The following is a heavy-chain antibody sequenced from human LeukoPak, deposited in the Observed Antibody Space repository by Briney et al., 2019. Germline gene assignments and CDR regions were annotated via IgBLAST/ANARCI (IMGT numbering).Heavy chain of an antibody. D-gene: IGHD3-10*01. CDR1: GGSISSSSYY. CDR2: IYYSGST. J-gene: IGHJ4*02. V-gene: IGHV4-39*07. Sequence: PSETLSLTCTVAGGSISSSSYYWGWIRQPPGKGLEWIGSIYYSGSTYYNPSLKSRVTISVDTSKNQSSLKLSSVTAADTAVYYCASLGSLVDYWGQGTLVTVSS. CDR3: ASLGSLVDY.